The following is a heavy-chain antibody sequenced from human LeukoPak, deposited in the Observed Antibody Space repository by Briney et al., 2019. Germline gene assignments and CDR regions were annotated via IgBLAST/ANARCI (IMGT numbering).Heavy chain of an antibody. Sequence: SETLSLTCTVSGVSISSWYWSWIRQPPGEGLEYIGYISDIGSTSYKPSLKSRVTISVDTSKNQFSLRLTSVTAADTAVYYCARDRELGYWGQGTLVIVSS. V-gene: IGHV4-59*01. J-gene: IGHJ4*02. CDR3: ARDRELGY. D-gene: IGHD1-1*01. CDR1: GVSISSWY. CDR2: ISDIGST.